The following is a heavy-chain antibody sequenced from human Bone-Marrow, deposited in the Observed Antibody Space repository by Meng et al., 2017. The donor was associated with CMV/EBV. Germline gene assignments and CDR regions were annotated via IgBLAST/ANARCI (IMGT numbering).Heavy chain of an antibody. J-gene: IGHJ5*02. CDR2: IIPIFGTA. CDR3: ARARYYYDSSGSQDWFDP. CDR1: TFRSYA. Sequence: TFRSYAISWVRQAPGQGLEWMGGIIPIFGTANYAQKFQGRVTITADKSTSTAYMELSSLSSEDTAVYYCARARYYYDSSGSQDWFDPWGQGTLVTVSS. D-gene: IGHD3-22*01. V-gene: IGHV1-69*06.